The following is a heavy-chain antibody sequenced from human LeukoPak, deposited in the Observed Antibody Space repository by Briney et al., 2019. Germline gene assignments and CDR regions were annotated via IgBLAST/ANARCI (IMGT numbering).Heavy chain of an antibody. CDR3: ARGGASSIPLDY. CDR1: GGSIGGNSY. D-gene: IGHD1-26*01. CDR2: ISNSGST. J-gene: IGHJ4*02. Sequence: PSATLSLTCTVSGGSIGGNSYWSWIRQPPGKGPEWIGHISNSGSTYYSPSLSSRVTISLDTSKNQFSLKLRSVTAADTAVYYCARGGASSIPLDYWGRGTLVTVSS. V-gene: IGHV4-61*01.